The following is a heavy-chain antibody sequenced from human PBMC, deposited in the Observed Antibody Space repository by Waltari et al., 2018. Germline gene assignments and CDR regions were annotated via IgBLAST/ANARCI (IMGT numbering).Heavy chain of an antibody. CDR3: ARDSGTYGPDY. CDR1: GYSFTRYY. CDR2: INPSGDGA. D-gene: IGHD1-26*01. Sequence: QAQLVQSGAEVRKPGASVKVSCKPSGYSFTRYYMYWVRKAPGQGLEWKGQINPSGDGASYAQKFQGRFSMTKDTSTSTLYMELTSLRSEDTAVYYCARDSGTYGPDYWGQGSLVTVSS. J-gene: IGHJ4*02. V-gene: IGHV1-46*01.